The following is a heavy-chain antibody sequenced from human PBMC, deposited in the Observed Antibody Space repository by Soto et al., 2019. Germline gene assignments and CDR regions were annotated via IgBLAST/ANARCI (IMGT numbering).Heavy chain of an antibody. CDR1: GGSISSGGYY. Sequence: PSETLSLTCTVSGGSISSGGYYWSWIRQHPGKGLEWIGYIYYSGSTYYNPSLKSRVTISEDTSKNQLSLKLSSVTAADTAVYYCAGAGYCSGGSCYRFPVDYWGQGTLVTVSS. J-gene: IGHJ4*02. CDR2: IYYSGST. CDR3: AGAGYCSGGSCYRFPVDY. V-gene: IGHV4-31*03. D-gene: IGHD2-15*01.